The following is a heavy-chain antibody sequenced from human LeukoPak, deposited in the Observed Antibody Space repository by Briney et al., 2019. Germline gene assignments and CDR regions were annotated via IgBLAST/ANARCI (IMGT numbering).Heavy chain of an antibody. CDR3: ARDPIRAGSRFDP. CDR2: ISSSSSYI. J-gene: IGHJ5*02. D-gene: IGHD2-21*01. V-gene: IGHV3-21*01. Sequence: GGSLRLSCAASGFTFSSYSMNWVRHAPGKGLEWVSSISSSSSYIYYADSVKGRFAISRDNAKNSLYLQMNSLRAEDTAVYYCARDPIRAGSRFDPWGQGTLVTVSS. CDR1: GFTFSSYS.